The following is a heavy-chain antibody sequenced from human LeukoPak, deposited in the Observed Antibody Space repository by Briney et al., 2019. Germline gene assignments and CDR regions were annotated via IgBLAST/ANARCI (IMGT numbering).Heavy chain of an antibody. Sequence: GRSLRLSCAASGFTFRSYAMHWVRQAPGKGLEWVAVISYDGSNKYYANSVKDRFTISRDNSKNTLYLQMNSLRAEDTAVYYCARGLRTVYYDSSGYSYWGQGTLVTVSS. D-gene: IGHD3-22*01. CDR2: ISYDGSNK. V-gene: IGHV3-30-3*01. CDR1: GFTFRSYA. J-gene: IGHJ4*02. CDR3: ARGLRTVYYDSSGYSY.